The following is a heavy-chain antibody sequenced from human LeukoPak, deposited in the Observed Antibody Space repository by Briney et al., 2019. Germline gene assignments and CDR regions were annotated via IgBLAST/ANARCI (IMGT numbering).Heavy chain of an antibody. V-gene: IGHV1-2*02. CDR3: ARVMYYDFWSGYSDLNWFDP. CDR2: INPNSGGT. Sequence: ASVEVSCKASGYTFTGYYMHWVRQAPGQGLEWMGWINPNSGGTNYAQKFQGRVTMTRGTSISTAYMELSRLRSDDTAVYYCARVMYYDFWSGYSDLNWFDPWGQGTLVTVSS. D-gene: IGHD3-3*01. CDR1: GYTFTGYY. J-gene: IGHJ5*02.